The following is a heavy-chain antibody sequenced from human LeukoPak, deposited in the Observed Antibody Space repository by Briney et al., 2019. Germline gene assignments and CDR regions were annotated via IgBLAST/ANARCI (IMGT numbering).Heavy chain of an antibody. D-gene: IGHD3-9*01. CDR3: ARDRYDILTGYYPDY. CDR2: ISSSSTYI. Sequence: GGSLRLSCAASGFIFSTYSMSWVRQAPGKGLEWVSSISSSSTYIHYADSVKGRFTISRDNAKNSLYLQMNSLRAEDTAVYYCARDRYDILTGYYPDYWGQGTLVTVSS. CDR1: GFIFSTYS. V-gene: IGHV3-21*01. J-gene: IGHJ4*02.